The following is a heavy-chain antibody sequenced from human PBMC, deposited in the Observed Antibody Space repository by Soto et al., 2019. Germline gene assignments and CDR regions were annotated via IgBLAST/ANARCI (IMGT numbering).Heavy chain of an antibody. CDR2: IYHSGPT. V-gene: IGHV4-4*02. J-gene: IGHJ4*02. CDR3: ARHIAVPTMRGFDY. CDR1: DGSICTNW. Sequence: QVQLQESGPGLVKPSGTLSLTCAVSDGSICTNWWSWVRQPPGKGLEWIGEIYHSGPTNYNPALMSRVTIIIDKSKNQFSLDLASVTAADTAIYYCARHIAVPTMRGFDYRGKGTLVSVSS. D-gene: IGHD3-22*01.